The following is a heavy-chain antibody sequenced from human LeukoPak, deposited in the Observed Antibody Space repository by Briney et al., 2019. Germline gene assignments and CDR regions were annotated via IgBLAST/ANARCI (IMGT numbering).Heavy chain of an antibody. J-gene: IGHJ6*04. V-gene: IGHV4-39*07. CDR3: ARAGYSGSYFSV. Sequence: KTSETLSLTCTVSGDSISSSSSYWSWIRRPPGEGLEWIGSIYYSGSTYYNTSLKSRVTISVDTSKNHFSLKLSSVTAADTAVYYCARAGYSGSYFSVWGKGTTVTVSS. D-gene: IGHD5-12*01. CDR1: GDSISSSSSY. CDR2: IYYSGST.